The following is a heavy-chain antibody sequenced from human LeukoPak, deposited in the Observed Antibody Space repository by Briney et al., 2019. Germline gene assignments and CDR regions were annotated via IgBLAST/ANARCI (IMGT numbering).Heavy chain of an antibody. Sequence: ASVKVPCKVSGYTLTELSMHWVRQAPGKGLEWMGGFDPEDGETIYAQKFQGRVTMTEDTSTDTAYMELSSLRSEDTAVYYCATVTSGSSKLGFDYWGQGTLVTVSS. CDR1: GYTLTELS. CDR2: FDPEDGET. V-gene: IGHV1-24*01. D-gene: IGHD1-1*01. J-gene: IGHJ4*02. CDR3: ATVTSGSSKLGFDY.